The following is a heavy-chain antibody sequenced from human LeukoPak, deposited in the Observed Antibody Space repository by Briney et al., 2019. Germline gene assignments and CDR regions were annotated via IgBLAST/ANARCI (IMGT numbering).Heavy chain of an antibody. V-gene: IGHV1-8*01. J-gene: IGHJ6*02. CDR2: MNPNSGNT. CDR3: ARDRPTRTAVANYYYGMDV. CDR1: GYTFTSFD. Sequence: GASVKVSCKASGYTFTSFDINWVRQATGQGLEWMGWMNPNSGNTGYAQKFQGRVTMTRNTSISTAYMELSSLRSEDTAVYYCARDRPTRTAVANYYYGMDVWGQGTTVTVSS. D-gene: IGHD6-19*01.